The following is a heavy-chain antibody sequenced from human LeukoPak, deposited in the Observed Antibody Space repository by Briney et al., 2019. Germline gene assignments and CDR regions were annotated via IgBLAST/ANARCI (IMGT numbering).Heavy chain of an antibody. D-gene: IGHD2-2*01. V-gene: IGHV3-30*02. CDR2: IRYDGSNK. Sequence: GGSLRLSCAASGFTFSVYGMHWVRQAPGKGLEWVAFIRYDGSNKYYADSVKGRFTISRDNSKNTLYLQMNSLRAEDTAVYYCANLGGYCSSTSCPKSAFDIWGQGTMVTVSS. CDR3: ANLGGYCSSTSCPKSAFDI. J-gene: IGHJ3*02. CDR1: GFTFSVYG.